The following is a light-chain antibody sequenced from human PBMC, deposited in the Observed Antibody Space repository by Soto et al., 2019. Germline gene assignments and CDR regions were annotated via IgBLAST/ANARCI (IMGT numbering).Light chain of an antibody. J-gene: IGLJ2*01. CDR3: SSYTSSSTHVI. CDR1: SSDVGGYNY. Sequence: QSALTQPASVSGSPGQSSTISCTGTSSDVGGYNYVYWNQQHPGKAPKLMIYEVRNRPSGVSNRFSGSKSGNTASLTISGLQAEDEADYYGSSYTSSSTHVIFGGGTKVTVL. CDR2: EVR. V-gene: IGLV2-14*01.